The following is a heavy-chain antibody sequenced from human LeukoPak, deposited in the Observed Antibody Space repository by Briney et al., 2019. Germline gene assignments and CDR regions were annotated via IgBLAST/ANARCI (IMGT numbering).Heavy chain of an antibody. CDR1: GFTFSSYS. D-gene: IGHD5-18*01. J-gene: IGHJ4*02. V-gene: IGHV3-21*01. Sequence: PGGSLRLSCAASGFTFSSYSMNWVRQAPGKGLEWVSSISSSSSYIYHADSVKGRFTISRDNAKNSLYLQMNSLRAEDTAVYYCARLLYSFEFDYWGQGTLVTVSS. CDR3: ARLLYSFEFDY. CDR2: ISSSSSYI.